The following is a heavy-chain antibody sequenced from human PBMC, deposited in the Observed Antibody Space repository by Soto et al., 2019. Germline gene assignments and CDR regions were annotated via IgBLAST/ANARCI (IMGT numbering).Heavy chain of an antibody. CDR3: TTDPPGTYYDFWSGYYKNDFQH. J-gene: IGHJ1*01. CDR2: IKRKTDGGTT. V-gene: IGHV3-15*01. D-gene: IGHD3-3*01. CDR1: XFTFSNAW. Sequence: GGSLRLXCAXSXFTFSNAWMSWVRQAXGKGLXXVGXIKRKTDGGTTDYAAPVKGRFTISRADSKNPLYLQMNSLKTEDTAVYYCTTDPPGTYYDFWSGYYKNDFQHWGQGTLVTVSS.